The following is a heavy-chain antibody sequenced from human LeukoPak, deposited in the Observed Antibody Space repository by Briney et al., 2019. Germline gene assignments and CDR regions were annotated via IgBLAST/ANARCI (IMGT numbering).Heavy chain of an antibody. V-gene: IGHV3-7*04. Sequence: SGGSLRLSCEASGFTFSAYAMTWVRQAPGKGLQWVANINRDGTEKHFLDSVEGRFIISRDNAKKSLYLQMSSLRPQDTAVYFCVRGDWYFEAWGQGTLVTVSS. CDR1: GFTFSAYA. D-gene: IGHD2-21*01. J-gene: IGHJ4*02. CDR2: INRDGTEK. CDR3: VRGDWYFEA.